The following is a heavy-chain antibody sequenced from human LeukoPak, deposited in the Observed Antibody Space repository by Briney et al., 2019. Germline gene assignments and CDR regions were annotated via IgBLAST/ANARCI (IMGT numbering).Heavy chain of an antibody. V-gene: IGHV3-53*01. J-gene: IGHJ4*02. D-gene: IGHD2-21*01. CDR3: SKRLWRWPY. CDR1: GFTVSSNY. CDR2: IYSGCST. Sequence: PGGSLTLSCAASGFTVSSNYLSWVRQAPAKGLERVSVIYSGCSTYYADSVKGRFTISRDNSKNTQYLQMNSLTAEDTAIDYYSKRLWRWPYWGQGTLVTVSS.